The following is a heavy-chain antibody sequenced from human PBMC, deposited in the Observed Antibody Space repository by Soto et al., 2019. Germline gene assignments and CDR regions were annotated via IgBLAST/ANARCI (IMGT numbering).Heavy chain of an antibody. J-gene: IGHJ3*02. CDR2: IYYSGST. D-gene: IGHD3-10*01. CDR1: GGSVSSGSYY. Sequence: SETLSLTCTVSGGSVSSGSYYWSWIRQPPGKGLEWIGYIYYSGSTNYNPSLKSRVTISVDTSKNQFSLKLSSVTAADTAVYYCARVGGFGMVRGVIDAFDIWGQGTMVTVSS. V-gene: IGHV4-61*01. CDR3: ARVGGFGMVRGVIDAFDI.